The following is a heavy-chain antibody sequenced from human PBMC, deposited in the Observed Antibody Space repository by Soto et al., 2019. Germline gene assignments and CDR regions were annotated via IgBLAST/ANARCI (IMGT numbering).Heavy chain of an antibody. CDR1: GASLGGFH. D-gene: IGHD3-16*01. J-gene: IGHJ3*02. CDR3: ARSPLGYDYVRQTWREVGDSFDI. V-gene: IGHV4-34*12. Sequence: KSPETLSLTCAIYGASLGGFHWTWLRQAPGKGLEWIGELIHGGSTNYNPSLKSRVSFSLDTSKNQFSLHLMSVTAADTAVYYCARSPLGYDYVRQTWREVGDSFDIWGRGTMVTVSS. CDR2: LIHGGST.